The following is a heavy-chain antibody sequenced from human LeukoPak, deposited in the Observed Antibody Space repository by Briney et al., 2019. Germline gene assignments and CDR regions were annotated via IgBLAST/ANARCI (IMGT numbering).Heavy chain of an antibody. CDR2: IRYDGSNK. V-gene: IGHV3-30*02. J-gene: IGHJ3*02. D-gene: IGHD2-2*01. Sequence: GGSLRLSCAASGFTFSSYGMHWVRQAPGKGLEWVTFIRYDGSNKYYADSVKGRFTISRDNSKNTLYLQMNSLRAEDTAVYYCAKHLQYGLCAFDIWGQGTMVTVSS. CDR3: AKHLQYGLCAFDI. CDR1: GFTFSSYG.